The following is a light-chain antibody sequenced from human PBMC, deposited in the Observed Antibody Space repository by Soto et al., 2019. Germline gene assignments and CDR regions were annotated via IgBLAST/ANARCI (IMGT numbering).Light chain of an antibody. Sequence: SALTQPRSVSGSPGQSVTISCPGTSNGVGGYHYVSWYQHHPGKAPKLVIFDVNRRPSGVPHRVSCSKSHNTAALTISVLQAEDEADYDCFSYSGSYIWGFGTGTKGTV. J-gene: IGLJ1*01. CDR1: SNGVGGYHY. CDR2: DVN. V-gene: IGLV2-11*01. CDR3: FSYSGSYIWG.